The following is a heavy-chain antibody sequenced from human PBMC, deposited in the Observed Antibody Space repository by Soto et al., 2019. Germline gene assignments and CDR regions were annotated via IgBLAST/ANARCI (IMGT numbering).Heavy chain of an antibody. Sequence: GGSLRLSCAASGFTFSSYSMNWVRQAPGKGLEWVTSISIISSYIYYADSVKGRFTSSRVNAKNSLYLQMNSLRAEGTAVYYCARDSGFHYGMDVWGQGTTVTVSS. V-gene: IGHV3-21*01. D-gene: IGHD2-21*01. CDR2: ISIISSYI. CDR1: GFTFSSYS. CDR3: ARDSGFHYGMDV. J-gene: IGHJ6*02.